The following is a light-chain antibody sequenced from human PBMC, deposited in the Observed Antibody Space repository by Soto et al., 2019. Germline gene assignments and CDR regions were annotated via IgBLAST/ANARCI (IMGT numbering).Light chain of an antibody. CDR3: CAYSGSSTSYVV. Sequence: QSVLTQPASVSGSPGQSITISCTGTSSDVGSYNLVSWYQQHPGKAPKLMIYDGSKRPSGVSNRFSCSKSGNTASLTISGLQADDEADYYCCAYSGSSTSYVVFGGGTKLTVL. CDR1: SSDVGSYNL. J-gene: IGLJ2*01. CDR2: DGS. V-gene: IGLV2-23*01.